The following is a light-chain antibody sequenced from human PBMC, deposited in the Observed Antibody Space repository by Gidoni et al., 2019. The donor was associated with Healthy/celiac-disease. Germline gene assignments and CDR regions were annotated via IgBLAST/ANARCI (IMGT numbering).Light chain of an antibody. Sequence: QSVLTQPPSASGTPGQRVTISCSGRSSNIGSNTVNCDKQLPGTAPKLLIHSNYQRPSGVPDRFSGSTSGTSASLAIGGLQSEDGADYYCAAWDDSLNGPVFGGGSKLTVL. CDR1: SSNIGSNT. V-gene: IGLV1-44*01. CDR2: SNY. CDR3: AAWDDSLNGPV. J-gene: IGLJ2*01.